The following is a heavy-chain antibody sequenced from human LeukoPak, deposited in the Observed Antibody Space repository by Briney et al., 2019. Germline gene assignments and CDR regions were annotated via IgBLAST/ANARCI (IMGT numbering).Heavy chain of an antibody. J-gene: IGHJ4*02. CDR1: GGSISSSAY. CDR2: IYYSKNT. D-gene: IGHD5-18*01. V-gene: IGHV4-39*01. CDR3: VSPRGFSYGYFDY. Sequence: PSETLSLTCTASGGSISSSAYWGWIRQPPGKGLEWIGSIYYSKNTYYNPSLKSRVTISADTSKNQFSLTLGSVSATDTAVYYCVSPRGFSYGYFDYWGQGTLVTVSS.